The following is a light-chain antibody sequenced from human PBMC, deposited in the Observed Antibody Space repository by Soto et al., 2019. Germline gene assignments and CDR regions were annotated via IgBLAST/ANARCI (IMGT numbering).Light chain of an antibody. V-gene: IGLV3-25*03. CDR1: ALPKQY. J-gene: IGLJ2*01. CDR3: QSSVTNTTPVL. CDR2: KDI. Sequence: SYELTQSPSVSVSPGQTARITCSGDALPKQYAYWYQQKPGQAPVLVIYKDIERPSGIPERFSGSSSGTTITLTISGVQVDDEADYYCQSSVTNTTPVLFGGGTKLTVL.